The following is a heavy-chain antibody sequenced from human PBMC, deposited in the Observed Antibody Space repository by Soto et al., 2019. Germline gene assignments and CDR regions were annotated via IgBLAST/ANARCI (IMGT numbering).Heavy chain of an antibody. CDR1: GGSFSGYY. CDR2: INHSGST. CDR3: ARGVPPYYYYYYMDV. Sequence: PSETLSLTCAVYGGSFSGYYWSWIRQPPGKGLEWIGEINHSGSTNYNPSLKSRVTISVDTSKNQFSLKLSSVTAADTAVYYCARGVPPYYYYYYMDVWGKGTTVTVSS. J-gene: IGHJ6*03. V-gene: IGHV4-34*01.